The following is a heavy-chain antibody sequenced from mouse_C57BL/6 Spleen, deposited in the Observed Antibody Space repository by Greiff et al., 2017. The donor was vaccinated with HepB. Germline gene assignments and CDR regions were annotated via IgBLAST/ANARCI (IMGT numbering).Heavy chain of an antibody. CDR2: IYPRSGNT. CDR3: ARSSDYSGSSYMFDY. D-gene: IGHD1-1*01. J-gene: IGHJ2*01. CDR1: GYTFTSYG. V-gene: IGHV1-81*01. Sequence: VQLQQSGAELARPGASVKLSCKASGYTFTSYGISWVKQRTGQGLEWIGEIYPRSGNTYYNEKFKGKSTLTADKSSSTAYMELRSLTSEESAVYFCARSSDYSGSSYMFDYWGQGTTLTVSS.